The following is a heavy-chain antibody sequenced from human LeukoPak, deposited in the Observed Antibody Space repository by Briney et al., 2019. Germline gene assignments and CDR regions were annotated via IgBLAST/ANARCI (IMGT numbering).Heavy chain of an antibody. CDR2: INHSGSA. Sequence: PSETLSLTCVVYGGSFSRYYWSWTRLSPGKGLEWIGEINHSGSANYNVSLKSRVTISLDTSKNQFSLKLSSVAAADSAVYYCAKGDYYYMDVWGKGTTVTVSS. V-gene: IGHV4-34*01. CDR3: AKGDYYYMDV. J-gene: IGHJ6*03. CDR1: GGSFSRYY.